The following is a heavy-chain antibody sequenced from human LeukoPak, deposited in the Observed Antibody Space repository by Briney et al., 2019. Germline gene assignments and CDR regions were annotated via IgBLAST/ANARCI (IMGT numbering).Heavy chain of an antibody. CDR2: IYTSGST. CDR1: GGSIGSNGYY. J-gene: IGHJ6*03. D-gene: IGHD2-2*01. V-gene: IGHV4-61*02. CDR3: ARVPPVVPAADYYYMDV. Sequence: SETLSLTCTVSGGSIGSNGYYWSWIRQPAGKGLEWIGRIYTSGSTNYNPSLKSRVTMSVDTSKNQFSLKLSSVTAADTAVYYCARVPPVVPAADYYYMDVWGKGTTVTVSS.